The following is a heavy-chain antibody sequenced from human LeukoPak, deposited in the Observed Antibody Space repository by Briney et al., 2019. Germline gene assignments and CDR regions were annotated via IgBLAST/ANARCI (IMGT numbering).Heavy chain of an antibody. CDR3: AREALNEYYHDSSGYYDP. D-gene: IGHD3-22*01. CDR1: GFTFSSYE. Sequence: PGGSLRLSCAASGFTFSSYEMNWVRQAPGKGLEWVSYISSSGSTIYYADSVKGRFTISRDNAKNSLYLQMNSLRAEDTAVYYCAREALNEYYHDSSGYYDPWGQGTLVTVSS. V-gene: IGHV3-48*03. J-gene: IGHJ5*02. CDR2: ISSSGSTI.